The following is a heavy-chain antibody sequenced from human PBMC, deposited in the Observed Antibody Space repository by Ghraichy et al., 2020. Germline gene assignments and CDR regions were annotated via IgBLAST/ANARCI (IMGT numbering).Heavy chain of an antibody. D-gene: IGHD3-22*01. CDR1: CFTFSDFA. CDR2: VTSKSETI. Sequence: GESLNISCTGSCFTFSDFAMNWVRQAPGKGLEWIAFVTSKSETIDYADSVRGRFTISRNNAKNSVYLEVNSLRDDDTALYYCASDIALYDSSGYFHGMDVLGQGTAVTVSS. V-gene: IGHV3-48*02. CDR3: ASDIALYDSSGYFHGMDV. J-gene: IGHJ6*02.